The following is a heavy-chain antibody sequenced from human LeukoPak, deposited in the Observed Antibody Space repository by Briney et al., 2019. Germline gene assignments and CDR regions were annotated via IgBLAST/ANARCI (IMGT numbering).Heavy chain of an antibody. CDR2: INGDGSTT. D-gene: IGHD6-25*01. V-gene: IGHV3-74*01. J-gene: IGHJ4*02. CDR3: VRRLATAGVLDF. CDR1: GFTFSSYR. Sequence: PGGSLRLSCAASGFTFSSYRMHWVRQPPGKGLVWVSRINGDGSTTHYADSVKGRFTISRDNAKNTLYLQMNSLRAEDTAVYYCVRRLATAGVLDFWGQGTLVTVSS.